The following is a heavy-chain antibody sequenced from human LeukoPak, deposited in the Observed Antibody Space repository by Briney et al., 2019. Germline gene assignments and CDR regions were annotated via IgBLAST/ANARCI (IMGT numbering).Heavy chain of an antibody. D-gene: IGHD3-10*01. CDR3: ARSQVVRGVIRFDY. Sequence: SETPSLTCAVYGGSFSGYYWSWIRQPPGKGPEWIGEINHSGSTNYNPSLKSRVTISVDTSKNQFSLKLSSVTAADTAVYYCARSQVVRGVIRFDYWGQGTLVTVSS. J-gene: IGHJ4*02. V-gene: IGHV4-34*01. CDR1: GGSFSGYY. CDR2: INHSGST.